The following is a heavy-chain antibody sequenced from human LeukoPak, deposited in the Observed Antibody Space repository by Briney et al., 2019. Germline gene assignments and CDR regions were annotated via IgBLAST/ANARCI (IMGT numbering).Heavy chain of an antibody. V-gene: IGHV1-2*02. J-gene: IGHJ4*02. CDR2: INPNSGVT. D-gene: IGHD3-22*01. CDR3: ARKDSYYASSAYDY. Sequence: ASVKVSCTASGYTFTGYYIHWVRQSPGQGLEWMGWINPNSGVTIYAQNFQGRVTMTRDTSISTAYMELSRLRSDDTAVYYCARKDSYYASSAYDYWGKRALVTVSS. CDR1: GYTFTGYY.